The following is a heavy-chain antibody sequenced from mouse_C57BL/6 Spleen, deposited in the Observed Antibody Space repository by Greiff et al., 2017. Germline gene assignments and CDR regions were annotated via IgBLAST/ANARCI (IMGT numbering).Heavy chain of an antibody. CDR3: ARAGNYIPY. CDR2: IHPTSGST. Sequence: HVQLQQPGAELVKPGASVKLSCKASGYTFTSYWMHWVKQRPGQGLEWIGVIHPTSGSTNYNEKFKSKATLTVDKSSSTAYMQLSSLTSEDSAVYYCARAGNYIPYWGQGTTLTVSS. J-gene: IGHJ2*01. D-gene: IGHD2-12*01. CDR1: GYTFTSYW. V-gene: IGHV1-64*01.